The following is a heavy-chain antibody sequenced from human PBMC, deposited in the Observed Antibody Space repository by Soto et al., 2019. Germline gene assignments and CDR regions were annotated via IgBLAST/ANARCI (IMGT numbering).Heavy chain of an antibody. CDR1: GGTFSSYA. Sequence: QVQLVQSGAEVKKPGSSVKVSCKASGGTFSSYAISWVRQAPGQGLEWMGGIIPIFGTANYAKKFQGKVTITADESTSTAYMELSSLRSEDTAVYYCARVAITREWELLSGFDYWGQGTLVTVSS. D-gene: IGHD1-26*01. CDR3: ARVAITREWELLSGFDY. CDR2: IIPIFGTA. V-gene: IGHV1-69*01. J-gene: IGHJ4*02.